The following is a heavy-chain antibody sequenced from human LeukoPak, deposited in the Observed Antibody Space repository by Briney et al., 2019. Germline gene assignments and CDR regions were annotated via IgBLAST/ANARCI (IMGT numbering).Heavy chain of an antibody. CDR1: GFTFSSYV. V-gene: IGHV3-23*01. CDR2: ISVSGGST. Sequence: HSGGSLRFSCAVSGFTFSSYVMSWVRQAPGKGLEWVSSISVSGGSTSYADSVKGRFTISRDNSKNTLYLQMNSLRAEDTAVYYCAKDLLERFLERLPAVFWDNWGQGTLVTVSS. CDR3: AKDLLERFLERLPAVFWDN. D-gene: IGHD3-3*01. J-gene: IGHJ4*02.